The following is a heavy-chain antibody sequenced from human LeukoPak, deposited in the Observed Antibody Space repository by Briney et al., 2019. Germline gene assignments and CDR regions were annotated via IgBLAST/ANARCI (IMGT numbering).Heavy chain of an antibody. CDR3: ARMGRQQLFSLKTWIDY. CDR2: ISYDRSNK. D-gene: IGHD6-13*01. Sequence: HPGGSLRLSCAASGFTFSSYAMHWVRQAPGKGLEWVAVISYDRSNKYYADSVKGRFTISRDNSKNTLYLQMNSLRAEDTAVYYCARMGRQQLFSLKTWIDYWGQGTLVTVSS. V-gene: IGHV3-30*04. CDR1: GFTFSSYA. J-gene: IGHJ4*02.